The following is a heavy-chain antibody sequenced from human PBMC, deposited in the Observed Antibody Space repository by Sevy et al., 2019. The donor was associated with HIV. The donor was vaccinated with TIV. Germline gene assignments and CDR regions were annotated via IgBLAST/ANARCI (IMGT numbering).Heavy chain of an antibody. D-gene: IGHD1-26*01. Sequence: SETLSLTCTVSGGSVRSGSYYWSWIRQPPGKGLEWIGYKYYSGITNYNPPLKSRVIISVDTSKNQFSLKLSSVTAADTAVYYCAIGPVGGSFWDYWGQGTLVTVSS. CDR3: AIGPVGGSFWDY. CDR1: GGSVRSGSYY. CDR2: KYYSGIT. J-gene: IGHJ4*02. V-gene: IGHV4-61*01.